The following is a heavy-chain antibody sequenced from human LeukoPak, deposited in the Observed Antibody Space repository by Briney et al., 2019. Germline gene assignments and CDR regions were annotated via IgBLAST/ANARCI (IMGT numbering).Heavy chain of an antibody. CDR2: ISSSSSYI. CDR3: ARGTYSSGWYGVY. D-gene: IGHD6-19*01. J-gene: IGHJ4*02. Sequence: GGSLRLSCAASGFTFSGYSMNWVRQAPGKGLEWVSSISSSSSYIYYADSVKGRFTISRDNAKNSLYLQMNSLRAEDTAVYYCARGTYSSGWYGVYWGQGTLVTVSS. V-gene: IGHV3-21*01. CDR1: GFTFSGYS.